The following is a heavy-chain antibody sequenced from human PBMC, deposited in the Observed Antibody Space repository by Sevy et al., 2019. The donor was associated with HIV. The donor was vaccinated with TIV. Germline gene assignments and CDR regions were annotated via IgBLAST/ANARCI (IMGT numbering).Heavy chain of an antibody. CDR1: GFTFSSYA. J-gene: IGHJ6*02. CDR3: AKAFLVVVPAAARYYYYGMDV. D-gene: IGHD2-2*01. V-gene: IGHV3-23*01. Sequence: GGSLRLSCAASGFTFSSYAMSWVRQAPGKGLEWVSAISGSGGGTYYANSVKGRFTISRDNSKNRLYLQMNSLRAEDTAVYYCAKAFLVVVPAAARYYYYGMDVWGQGTTVTVSS. CDR2: ISGSGGGT.